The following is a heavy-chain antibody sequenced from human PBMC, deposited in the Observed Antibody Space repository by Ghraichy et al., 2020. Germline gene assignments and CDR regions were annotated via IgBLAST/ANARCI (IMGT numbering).Heavy chain of an antibody. V-gene: IGHV6-1*01. Sequence: SQTLSLTCAISGDSVSSNSAAWNWIRQSPSRGLEWLGRTFYRSKWYNDYAVSVKSRLTINPDTSKNQFSLQLNSVTPEDTAVYFCAREGRITPGTPIPFDFWGQGTLVTVSP. D-gene: IGHD1-1*01. J-gene: IGHJ4*02. CDR3: AREGRITPGTPIPFDF. CDR2: TFYRSKWYN. CDR1: GDSVSSNSAA.